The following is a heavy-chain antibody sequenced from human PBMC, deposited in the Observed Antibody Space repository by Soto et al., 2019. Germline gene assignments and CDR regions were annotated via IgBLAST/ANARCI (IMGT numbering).Heavy chain of an antibody. CDR2: ISATGGGT. Sequence: GGSLRLSCAASGFKFSSYAMSWVRQAPGKGLEWVSLISATGGGTYYADSVKGRFTISRDNSHNTLYLQVHSLTAEDTAVYYCAKDRRAGGNSAFYFDFWGQGAQVTV. CDR1: GFKFSSYA. V-gene: IGHV3-23*01. CDR3: AKDRRAGGNSAFYFDF. J-gene: IGHJ4*02. D-gene: IGHD3-16*01.